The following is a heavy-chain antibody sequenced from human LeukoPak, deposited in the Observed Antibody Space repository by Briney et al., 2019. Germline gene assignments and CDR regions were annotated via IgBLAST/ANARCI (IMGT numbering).Heavy chain of an antibody. V-gene: IGHV3-23*01. CDR2: ISGSAGST. J-gene: IGHJ4*02. CDR3: AKMPVSYSSGWSNFDY. Sequence: GGSLRLSCAASGFTFSSYAMSWVRQAPGKGLEWVSGISGSAGSTYYAGSVKGRFTISRDNSKNTLYLQMNSLRAEDTAVYYCAKMPVSYSSGWSNFDYWGQGTLVTVSS. CDR1: GFTFSSYA. D-gene: IGHD6-19*01.